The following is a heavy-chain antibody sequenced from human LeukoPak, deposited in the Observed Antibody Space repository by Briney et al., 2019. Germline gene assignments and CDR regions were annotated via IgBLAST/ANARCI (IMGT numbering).Heavy chain of an antibody. Sequence: SETLSLTCIVSGGSISSDSWSWIRQPPGKGLEWIGSIYYSGSTYYNPSLKSRVTISVDTSKNQFSLKLSSVTAADTAVYYCARDLAEAAAGPFDYWGQGTLVTVSS. CDR3: ARDLAEAAAGPFDY. CDR1: GGSISSDS. V-gene: IGHV4-59*12. CDR2: IYYSGST. D-gene: IGHD6-13*01. J-gene: IGHJ4*02.